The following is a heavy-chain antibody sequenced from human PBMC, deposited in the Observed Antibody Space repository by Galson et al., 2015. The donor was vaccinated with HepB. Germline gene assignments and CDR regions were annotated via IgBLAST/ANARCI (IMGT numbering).Heavy chain of an antibody. J-gene: IGHJ4*02. CDR3: ARAGSGYSFDY. Sequence: TLSLTCTVSGGSISGYYWSWIRQPPGRGLEWIGYFYYSGKTNYNPSLERRVTISVDASKNQLSLKVSSVTAADTAVYYCARAGSGYSFDYWGQGTLVTVSS. CDR1: GGSISGYY. CDR2: FYYSGKT. D-gene: IGHD3-22*01. V-gene: IGHV4-59*12.